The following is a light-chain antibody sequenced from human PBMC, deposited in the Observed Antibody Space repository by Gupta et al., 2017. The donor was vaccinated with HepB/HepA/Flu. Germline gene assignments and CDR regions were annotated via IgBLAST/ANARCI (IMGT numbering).Light chain of an antibody. J-gene: IGLJ1*01. CDR3: QYFDYSNPVV. CDR1: SGRIASNF. Sequence: NFMLTQPHSVSASPGKTVTISCTRSSGRIASNFVQWYQQRPGSAPTTVIYEDSQRPSGAPDRFSGSVDSSSNSASLTISGLKTEDEADYYCQYFDYSNPVVFGTGTKVTVL. CDR2: EDS. V-gene: IGLV6-57*03.